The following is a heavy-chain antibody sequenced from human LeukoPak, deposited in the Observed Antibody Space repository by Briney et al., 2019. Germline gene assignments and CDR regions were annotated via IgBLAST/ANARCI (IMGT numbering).Heavy chain of an antibody. CDR1: RFTLKYYA. CDR2: IYSGGTT. CDR3: ARDQYSYAHAAH. V-gene: IGHV3-66*01. J-gene: IGHJ4*02. Sequence: GGSLRLSCADSRFTLKYYAVSWVRQAPGKGLEWVSVIYSGGTTYYADSVKGRFTISRDNSKNTLHLQMNSLRAEDTAVYYCARDQYSYAHAAHWGQGTLVTVSS. D-gene: IGHD5-18*01.